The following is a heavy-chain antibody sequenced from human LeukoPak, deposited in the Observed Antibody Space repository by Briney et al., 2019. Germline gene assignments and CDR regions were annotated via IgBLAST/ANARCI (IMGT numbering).Heavy chain of an antibody. CDR3: AKPRGYSYGPFDY. D-gene: IGHD5-18*01. CDR1: GFTFSSYG. J-gene: IGHJ4*02. Sequence: PGGSLRLSCAAAGFTFSSYGMHWVRQAPGKGLEWVAVIWYDGSNKYYADSVKGRFTISRDNSKNTLYLQMNSLRAEDTAVYYCAKPRGYSYGPFDYWGQGTLVTVSS. CDR2: IWYDGSNK. V-gene: IGHV3-33*06.